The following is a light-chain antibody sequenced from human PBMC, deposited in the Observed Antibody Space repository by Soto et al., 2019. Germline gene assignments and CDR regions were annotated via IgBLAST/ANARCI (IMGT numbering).Light chain of an antibody. CDR3: QQRSNSQT. CDR2: AAS. J-gene: IGKJ4*01. V-gene: IGKV3D-20*02. Sequence: ENVFKQSPGTLPLSPGERSTLSCRASQSVSSSYLAWYQQKPGQAPRLLIYAASTRATGTPARFSGSGSGTDFTLTISSLEPEDFAVYYRQQRSNSQTFGGGTPVDI. CDR1: QSVSSSY.